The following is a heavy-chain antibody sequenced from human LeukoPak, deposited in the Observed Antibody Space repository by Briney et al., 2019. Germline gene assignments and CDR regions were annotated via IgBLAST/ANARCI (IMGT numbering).Heavy chain of an antibody. Sequence: VGSLRLSCAASGFTFSNYWMSWVRQAPGKGLEWVANIKHDGSEKYYVDSVKGRFTISRDNAMNSLYMQMNSLRAEDTAVYYCARVSRWGLNHNPHYWGQGTLVTVSS. V-gene: IGHV3-7*03. CDR2: IKHDGSEK. J-gene: IGHJ4*02. CDR1: GFTFSNYW. CDR3: ARVSRWGLNHNPHY. D-gene: IGHD7-27*01.